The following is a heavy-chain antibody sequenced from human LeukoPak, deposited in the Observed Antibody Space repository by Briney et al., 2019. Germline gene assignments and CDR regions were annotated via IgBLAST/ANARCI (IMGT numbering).Heavy chain of an antibody. CDR3: AREGGYDILTGYQDY. J-gene: IGHJ4*02. CDR1: GYIFTTYF. V-gene: IGHV1-2*02. D-gene: IGHD3-9*01. Sequence: GASVKVSCKAPGYIFTTYFIHWVRQAPGQGLEWMGWINPNNGDTNYVQKFQGRVTMTRDTSISTAYMELTRLRSDDTAVYYCAREGGYDILTGYQDYWGQGTLVTVSS. CDR2: INPNNGDT.